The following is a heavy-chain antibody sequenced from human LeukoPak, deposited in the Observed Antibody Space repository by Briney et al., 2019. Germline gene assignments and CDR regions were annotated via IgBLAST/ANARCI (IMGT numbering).Heavy chain of an antibody. CDR2: ISRSSDVI. J-gene: IGHJ4*02. D-gene: IGHD3-3*02. CDR3: AKDSGHFAPFDY. CDR1: GFTFSSYG. Sequence: GRSLRLSCAASGFTFSSYGMHWVRQAPGKGLEWVSYISRSSDVIYYADSVKGRFTISRDNAKNSLYLQMNSLRAEDTAVYYCAKDSGHFAPFDYWGQGTLVTVSS. V-gene: IGHV3-48*04.